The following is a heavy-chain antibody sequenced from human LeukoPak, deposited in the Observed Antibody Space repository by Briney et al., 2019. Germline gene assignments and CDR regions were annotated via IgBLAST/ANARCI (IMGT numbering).Heavy chain of an antibody. CDR2: IYSSGST. V-gene: IGHV4-39*07. CDR3: ASTNWNYAAYYYYYYMDV. J-gene: IGHJ6*03. D-gene: IGHD1-7*01. CDR1: GGSITTSTYY. Sequence: SETLSLTCTVSGGSITTSTYYWAWIRQPPGKGLEWIGSIYSSGSTYYNPSLKSRVTISVDTSKNQFSLKLSSVTAADTAVYYCASTNWNYAAYYYYYYMDVWGKGTTVTVSS.